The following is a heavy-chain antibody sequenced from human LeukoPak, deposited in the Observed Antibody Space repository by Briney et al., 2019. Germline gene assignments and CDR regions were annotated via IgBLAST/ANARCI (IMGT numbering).Heavy chain of an antibody. CDR2: IYYSGYT. Sequence: SETLSLTCTVSGGSINTYYWSWVRQPPGMGLEWIGYIYYSGYTNYNPSLKSRVTISVDTSKNQFSLKLSSVTAADTAVYYCARYYYGSGTTPIMDVWGQGTTVTVSS. V-gene: IGHV4-59*08. CDR1: GGSINTYY. D-gene: IGHD3-10*01. J-gene: IGHJ6*02. CDR3: ARYYYGSGTTPIMDV.